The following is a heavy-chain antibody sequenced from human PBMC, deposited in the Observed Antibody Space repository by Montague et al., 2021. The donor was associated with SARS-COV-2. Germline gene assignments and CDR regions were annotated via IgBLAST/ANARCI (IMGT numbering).Heavy chain of an antibody. CDR1: GFTFSTHA. CDR2: ISYDGNNK. V-gene: IGHV3-30-3*01. CDR3: ARGSSRFGDYTFHFDF. Sequence: SLRLSCAASGFTFSTHAIHWVRQAPGKGLEWVAVISYDGNNKYYADSVKGRFSISRDNAKNTLHPQMNSLRAEDTALYFCARGSSRFGDYTFHFDFWGQGTLVTVSS. J-gene: IGHJ4*02. D-gene: IGHD4-17*01.